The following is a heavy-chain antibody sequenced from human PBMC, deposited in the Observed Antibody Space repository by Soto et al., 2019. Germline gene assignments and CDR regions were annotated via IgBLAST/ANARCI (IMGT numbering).Heavy chain of an antibody. D-gene: IGHD3-22*01. V-gene: IGHV1-3*01. J-gene: IGHJ4*02. CDR2: INAGNGNT. CDR3: AREGEYYDTSGYEYYYGY. CDR1: GYTFTSYA. Sequence: QVPLVQSGAEVKKPGASVKVSCKASGYTFTSYAMHWVRQAPGQRLEWMGWINAGNGNTKYSQKFQGRVTITRDTSASTAYMEPSSRRSEDTPVYYCAREGEYYDTSGYEYYYGYWGQGSLVTVSS.